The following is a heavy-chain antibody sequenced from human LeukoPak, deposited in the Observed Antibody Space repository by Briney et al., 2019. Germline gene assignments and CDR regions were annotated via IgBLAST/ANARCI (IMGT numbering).Heavy chain of an antibody. CDR3: ARLSLYGMDV. D-gene: IGHD3-16*02. J-gene: IGHJ6*02. Sequence: PSETLSLTCAAYGGSFSGYYWSWIRQPPGKELEWIGEINHSGSTNYNPSLKSRVTISVDTSKNQFSLKLSSVTAADTAVYYCARLSLYGMDVWGQGTTVTVSS. CDR1: GGSFSGYY. CDR2: INHSGST. V-gene: IGHV4-34*01.